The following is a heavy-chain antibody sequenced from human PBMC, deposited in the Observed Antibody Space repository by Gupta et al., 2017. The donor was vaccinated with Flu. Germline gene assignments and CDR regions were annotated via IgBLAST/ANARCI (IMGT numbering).Heavy chain of an antibody. CDR1: GFAFSGSA. CDR3: TRPSYNDSSNFNFFDP. V-gene: IGHV3-73*01. J-gene: IGHJ5*02. D-gene: IGHD3-22*01. Sequence: EVQLVESGGGLVQPGGSLKLSCAASGFAFSGSAMHWVRQASGKGLEWIGRIRSKTNNYATAYGASVRGRFTISRDDSKNTAFLQMNSLKTEDTAVYYCTRPSYNDSSNFNFFDPWGQGTLVTVSS. CDR2: IRSKTNNYAT.